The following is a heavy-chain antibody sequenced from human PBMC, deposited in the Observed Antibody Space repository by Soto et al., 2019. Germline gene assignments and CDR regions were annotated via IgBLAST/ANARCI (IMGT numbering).Heavy chain of an antibody. V-gene: IGHV4-4*02. CDR3: AREIVTAGGNNFFDP. J-gene: IGHJ5*02. CDR1: GGTVASSHW. Sequence: SETLSLTCGVSGGTVASSHWWSWVRHSPGRGLEWIGNVYHTGDTNFNPSLQSRVTFSVDKSNNQFSLRLTSVTAADTAVYFCAREIVTAGGNNFFDPWGPGTLVTVS. D-gene: IGHD2-21*02. CDR2: VYHTGDT.